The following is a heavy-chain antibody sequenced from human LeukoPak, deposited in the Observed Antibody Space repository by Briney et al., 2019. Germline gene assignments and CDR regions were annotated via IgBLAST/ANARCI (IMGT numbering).Heavy chain of an antibody. J-gene: IGHJ3*02. CDR2: IYTSGST. V-gene: IGHV4-4*07. CDR1: GGSISTYY. D-gene: IGHD4-17*01. CDR3: ARRTTVTRRRAFDI. Sequence: SETLSLTCTVSGGSISTYYWSWIRQPAGKGLEWIGRIYTSGSTNYNPSLKSRVTISVDTSKNQFSLKLSSVTAADTAVYYCARRTTVTRRRAFDIWGQGTMVTVSS.